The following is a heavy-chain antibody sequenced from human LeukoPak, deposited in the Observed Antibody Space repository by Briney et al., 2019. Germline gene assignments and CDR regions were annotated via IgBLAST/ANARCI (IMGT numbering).Heavy chain of an antibody. J-gene: IGHJ4*02. Sequence: SETLSLTCTVSGGSISSGGYYWSWIRQPPGKGLEWIGYIYHSGSTYYNPSLKSRVTISVDRSKNQFSLKLSSVTAADTAVYYCASTYYYDSSGYREDYWGQGTLVTVPS. V-gene: IGHV4-30-2*01. CDR3: ASTYYYDSSGYREDY. D-gene: IGHD3-22*01. CDR2: IYHSGST. CDR1: GGSISSGGYY.